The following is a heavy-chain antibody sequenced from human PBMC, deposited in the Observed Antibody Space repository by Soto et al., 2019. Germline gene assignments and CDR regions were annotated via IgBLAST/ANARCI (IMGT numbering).Heavy chain of an antibody. D-gene: IGHD2-8*02. CDR2: ISAYNGNT. CDR1: GYTFTSYG. J-gene: IGHJ5*01. Sequence: VKVSCKASGYTFTSYGISWVRQAPGQGLEWMGWISAYNGNTNDAQKLQGRVTRTTDTSTSTAYMALRSLRSDDTAVYYCARDLRFYSTGSAPDSWCQGTLVPVSS. V-gene: IGHV1-18*01. CDR3: ARDLRFYSTGSAPDS.